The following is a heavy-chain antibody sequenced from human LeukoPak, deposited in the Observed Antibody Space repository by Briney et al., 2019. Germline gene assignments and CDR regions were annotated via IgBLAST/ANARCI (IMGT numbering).Heavy chain of an antibody. J-gene: IGHJ5*02. Sequence: SVKVSCKASGGTFSSYAISWVRQAPGQGLEWMGGIIPIFGTANYAQKFQGRVTITADESTSTAYTELSSLRSEDTAVYYCARDLELRDNWFDPWGQGTLVTVSS. CDR3: ARDLELRDNWFDP. CDR2: IIPIFGTA. V-gene: IGHV1-69*13. D-gene: IGHD1-7*01. CDR1: GGTFSSYA.